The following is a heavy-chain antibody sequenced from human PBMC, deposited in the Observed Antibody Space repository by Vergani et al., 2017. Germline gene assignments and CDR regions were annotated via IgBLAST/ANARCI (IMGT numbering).Heavy chain of an antibody. J-gene: IGHJ1*01. V-gene: IGHV3-21*01. D-gene: IGHD5-24*01. CDR2: ISSSSSYI. CDR3: AREHEMATILNSEYFQH. Sequence: EVQLVESGGGLVKPGGSLRLSCAASGFTFSSYSMNWVRQAPGKGLEWVSSISSSSSYIYYADSVKGRFTISRDNAKNSLYLQMNSLRAEDTAVYYCAREHEMATILNSEYFQHWGQGTLVTVSS. CDR1: GFTFSSYS.